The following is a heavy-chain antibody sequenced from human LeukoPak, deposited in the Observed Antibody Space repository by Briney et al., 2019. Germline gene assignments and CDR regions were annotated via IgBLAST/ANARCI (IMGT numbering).Heavy chain of an antibody. V-gene: IGHV4-34*01. CDR2: INHSGST. CDR3: ATRDR. J-gene: IGHJ4*02. Sequence: PSETLSLTCAVYGGSFTNYYWSWIRQPPGKGLEWIGEINHSGSTNYNPPLKSRAIISADTSKNQFSLKVTSVTAADTAVYYCATRDRWGQGTLVTVSS. CDR1: GGSFTNYY.